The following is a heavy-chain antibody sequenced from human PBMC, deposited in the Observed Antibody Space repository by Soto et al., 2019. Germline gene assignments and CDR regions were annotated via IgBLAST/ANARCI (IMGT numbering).Heavy chain of an antibody. CDR2: IIPILGIA. Sequence: SVKVSCKASGGTFSSYTISWVRQAPGQGLEWMGRIIPILGIANYAQKFQGRVTITADKSTSTAYMELSSLRSEDTAVYYCAFAGPLEAYDIWGQGTMVTVSS. V-gene: IGHV1-69*02. CDR1: GGTFSSYT. D-gene: IGHD1-1*01. CDR3: AFAGPLEAYDI. J-gene: IGHJ3*02.